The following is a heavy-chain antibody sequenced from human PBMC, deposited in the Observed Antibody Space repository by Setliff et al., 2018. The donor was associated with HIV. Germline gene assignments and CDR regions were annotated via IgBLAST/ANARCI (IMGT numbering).Heavy chain of an antibody. V-gene: IGHV4-38-2*02. D-gene: IGHD5-12*01. CDR3: ARRSGYAEDY. CDR1: GDFFSSDYY. CDR2: IYHSGNT. J-gene: IGHJ4*02. Sequence: SETLSLTCTVSGDFFSSDYYWGWIRQSPGKGLEWIGSIYHSGNTYYNPSLKSRVIISVDTSKNQFSLKLSSVTAADTAVYYCARRSGYAEDYWGQGTLVTVSS.